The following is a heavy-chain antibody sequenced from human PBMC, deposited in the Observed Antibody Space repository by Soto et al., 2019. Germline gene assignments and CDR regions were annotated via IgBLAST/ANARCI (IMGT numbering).Heavy chain of an antibody. CDR1: GYTFTSYG. J-gene: IGHJ6*02. Sequence: ASVKVSCKASGYTFTSYGISWVRQAPGQGLEWMGWISAYNGNTNYAQKLQGRVTMTTGTSTSTAYMELSRLRSEDTAVYYCARALLSHSYDSGGYDSYFHAMDVWGQGTPVTVSS. V-gene: IGHV1-18*01. D-gene: IGHD3-22*01. CDR3: ARALLSHSYDSGGYDSYFHAMDV. CDR2: ISAYNGNT.